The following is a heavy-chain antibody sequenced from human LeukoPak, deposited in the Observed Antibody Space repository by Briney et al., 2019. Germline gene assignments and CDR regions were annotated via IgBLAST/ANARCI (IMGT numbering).Heavy chain of an antibody. CDR3: AKSRSGSANWALRIFDN. V-gene: IGHV3-23*01. CDR1: GFSFGSEA. Sequence: GGSLRLSCAVSGFSFGSEAMSWVRQSPARGLEWVASISPGGGTTYYADYVKGRFTISRDNSNNSLFVRMNSLRVEDTAVYFCAKSRSGSANWALRIFDNWGQGTLVTVSS. CDR2: ISPGGGTT. J-gene: IGHJ4*02. D-gene: IGHD1-1*01.